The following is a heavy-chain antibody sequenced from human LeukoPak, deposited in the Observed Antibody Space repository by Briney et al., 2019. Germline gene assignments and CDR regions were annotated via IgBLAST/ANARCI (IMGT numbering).Heavy chain of an antibody. D-gene: IGHD3/OR15-3a*01. CDR2: ISPSGDIT. CDR3: VRDLDWGAFDV. Sequence: GGSLRLSCAASGFRFSSHGMNWVRQAPGKGLEWVSGISPSGDITYYADSVMGRFSISRDNRKTAVSLQMNSLRPEDTALYYCVRDLDWGAFDVWGQGTMVTVTS. CDR1: GFRFSSHG. J-gene: IGHJ3*01. V-gene: IGHV3-23*01.